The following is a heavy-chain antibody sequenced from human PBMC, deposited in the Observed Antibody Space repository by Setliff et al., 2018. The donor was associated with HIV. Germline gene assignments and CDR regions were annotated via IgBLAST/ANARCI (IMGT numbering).Heavy chain of an antibody. CDR1: GFTFTSFS. V-gene: IGHV3-48*01. J-gene: IGHJ4*02. D-gene: IGHD6-13*01. CDR3: ARSRAAGFDY. Sequence: GGSLRLSCAASGFTFTSFSMTWVRQAPGKGLEWASSISGSGGAIKDAESVKGRFTISRDNAKNSLYLQMNSLRAEDTAVYYCARSRAAGFDYWGQGTLVTVSS. CDR2: ISGSGGAI.